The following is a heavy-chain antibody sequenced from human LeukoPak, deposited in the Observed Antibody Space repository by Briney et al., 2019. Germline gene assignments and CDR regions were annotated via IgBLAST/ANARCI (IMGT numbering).Heavy chain of an antibody. Sequence: GESLKISCKGSGYSFTSYWIGWVRQMPGKGLEWMGIIYPGDSDTRYSPSFQGQVTISADKSISTAYLQWSSLKASDTAMYYCARYFCSSTSCYVRGYWFDPWGQGTLVTVSS. D-gene: IGHD2-2*01. CDR1: GYSFTSYW. V-gene: IGHV5-51*01. J-gene: IGHJ5*02. CDR2: IYPGDSDT. CDR3: ARYFCSSTSCYVRGYWFDP.